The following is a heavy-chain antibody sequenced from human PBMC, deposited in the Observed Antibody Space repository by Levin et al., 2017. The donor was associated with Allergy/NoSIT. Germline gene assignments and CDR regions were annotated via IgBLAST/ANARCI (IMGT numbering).Heavy chain of an antibody. CDR2: ISYDGSNK. D-gene: IGHD6-19*01. CDR3: AKDGGIAVAGILY. J-gene: IGHJ4*02. Sequence: GESLKISCAASGFTFSSYGMHWVRQAPGKGLEWVAVISYDGSNKYYADSVKGRFTISRDNSKNTLYLQMNSLRAEDTAVYYCAKDGGIAVAGILYWGQGTLVTVSS. V-gene: IGHV3-30*18. CDR1: GFTFSSYG.